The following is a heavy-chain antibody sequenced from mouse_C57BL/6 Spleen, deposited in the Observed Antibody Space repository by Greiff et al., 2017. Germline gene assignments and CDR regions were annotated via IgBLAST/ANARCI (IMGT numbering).Heavy chain of an antibody. D-gene: IGHD1-1*01. Sequence: QVQLQQSGAELVRPGTSVKLSCKASGYTFTSYWMHWVKQRPGQGLEWIGVIDPSDSYTNYNQKFKGKATLTVDTSSSTAYMQLSSLTSEDSAVYYCAKGYYGSSYLDYWGQGTTLTVSS. J-gene: IGHJ2*01. CDR2: IDPSDSYT. CDR1: GYTFTSYW. CDR3: AKGYYGSSYLDY. V-gene: IGHV1-59*01.